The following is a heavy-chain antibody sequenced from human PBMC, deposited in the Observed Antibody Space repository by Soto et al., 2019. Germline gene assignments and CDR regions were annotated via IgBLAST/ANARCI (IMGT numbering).Heavy chain of an antibody. CDR1: GFTFTSYY. CDR2: INPAGGTT. D-gene: IGHD2-2*01. Sequence: QVQLVQSGTEVKKPGASVKVSCKASGFTFTSYYMHLVRQAPGQGLEWMGIINPAGGTTTYAQSFQGRVTMTRDTSTSTVYMELSSLRSEDTAVYYCAMRSTEGAYYYMDVWGKGTTVTVSS. V-gene: IGHV1-46*03. J-gene: IGHJ6*03. CDR3: AMRSTEGAYYYMDV.